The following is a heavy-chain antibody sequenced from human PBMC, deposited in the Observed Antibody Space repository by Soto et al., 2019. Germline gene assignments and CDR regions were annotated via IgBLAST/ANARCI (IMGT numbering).Heavy chain of an antibody. V-gene: IGHV1-69*13. CDR1: GGTFSSYA. D-gene: IGHD3-16*01. J-gene: IGHJ6*01. CDR3: ARDLATDDSNYYGMDV. Sequence: GASVKVSCKASGGTFSSYAISWVRQAPGQGLEWMGGIIPIFGTANYAQKFQGRVTITADESTSTAYMELSSLRSEDTAVYYCARDLATDDSNYYGMDVWRQGTTVTVSS. CDR2: IIPIFGTA.